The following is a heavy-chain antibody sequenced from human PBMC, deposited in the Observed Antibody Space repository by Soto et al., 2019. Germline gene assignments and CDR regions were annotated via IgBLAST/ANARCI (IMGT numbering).Heavy chain of an antibody. Sequence: GGSLRLSCAASGFTFSAYAMNWVRQAPGKGLEWVSSISGSGSHMYYEASVKGRFTISRDNARNSLYLQMNSLRADDTAVYYCAREGSAEDFDYWGQGTLVTVSS. CDR3: AREGSAEDFDY. V-gene: IGHV3-21*01. J-gene: IGHJ4*02. CDR1: GFTFSAYA. CDR2: ISGSGSHM.